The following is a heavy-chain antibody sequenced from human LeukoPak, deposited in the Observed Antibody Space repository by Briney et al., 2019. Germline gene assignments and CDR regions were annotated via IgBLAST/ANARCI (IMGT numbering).Heavy chain of an antibody. CDR2: ISYDGSNN. J-gene: IGHJ4*02. Sequence: PGGSLRLSCAASGFTFSSYGMHSVRQAPGKGLEWVAVISYDGSNNYYADSVKGRFTISRDNSKNTLYLQMNSLRAEDTAVYYCAKDRLAAAGTWGIFDYWGQGTLVTVSS. V-gene: IGHV3-30*18. D-gene: IGHD6-13*01. CDR1: GFTFSSYG. CDR3: AKDRLAAAGTWGIFDY.